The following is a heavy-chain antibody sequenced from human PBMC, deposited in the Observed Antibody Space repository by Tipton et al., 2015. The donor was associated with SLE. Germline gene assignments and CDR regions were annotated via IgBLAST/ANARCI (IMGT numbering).Heavy chain of an antibody. CDR1: GGSISSHY. D-gene: IGHD1-1*01. CDR2: IYYSGST. CDR3: ARRRQPDY. V-gene: IGHV4-59*11. Sequence: TLSLTCTVSGGSISSHYWSWIRQPPGKGLEWIGYIYYSGSTNYNPSLKSRVTISVDTSKNQFSLKLSSVTAADTAVYYCARRRQPDYWGQGTLVTVSS. J-gene: IGHJ4*02.